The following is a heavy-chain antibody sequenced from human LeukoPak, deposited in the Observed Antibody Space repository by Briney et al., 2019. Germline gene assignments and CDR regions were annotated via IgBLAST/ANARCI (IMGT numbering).Heavy chain of an antibody. J-gene: IGHJ4*02. Sequence: AGVKVSCKASGYTFSTFGITWVRQAPGPGLEWMGWISTNDGYTNCAQKFQGRVPMTTETSTTTAYLELKRLRSDDTAVYYCAREAYNRDYPNDYWGQGTLVTVSS. CDR1: GYTFSTFG. D-gene: IGHD1-1*01. CDR2: ISTNDGYT. CDR3: AREAYNRDYPNDY. V-gene: IGHV1-18*01.